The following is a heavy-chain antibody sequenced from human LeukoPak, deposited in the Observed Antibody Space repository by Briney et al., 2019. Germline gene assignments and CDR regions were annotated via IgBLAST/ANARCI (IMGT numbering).Heavy chain of an antibody. J-gene: IGHJ4*02. Sequence: PGGSLRLSCAASGFTFGNAWMTWVRQAPGKGLEWVGRIKSKTDGGTTDYAAPVKGRFTISRDDSKNTLYLQMNSLRTEDTAVYFCTTRLIAYIFVDYWGQGTLVTVSS. V-gene: IGHV3-15*01. CDR2: IKSKTDGGTT. CDR3: TTRLIAYIFVDY. D-gene: IGHD2-21*01. CDR1: GFTFGNAW.